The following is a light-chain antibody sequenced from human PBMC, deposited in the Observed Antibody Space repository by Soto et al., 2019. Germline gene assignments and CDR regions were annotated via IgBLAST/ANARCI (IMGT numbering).Light chain of an antibody. CDR1: QSVRRD. CDR3: QQYNNWPIT. J-gene: IGKJ5*01. V-gene: IGKV3-15*01. Sequence: EIVMTQSPIALSVSPGERATLSCRASQSVRRDLAWYKQKPGQPPRLLMYGASTRATGIPARFSGSGSGTEFTLTISSLQSEDFAVYYCQQYNNWPITFGQGTRLEIK. CDR2: GAS.